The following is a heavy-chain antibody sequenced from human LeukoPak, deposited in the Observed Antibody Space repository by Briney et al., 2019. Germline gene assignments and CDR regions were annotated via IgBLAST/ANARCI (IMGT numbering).Heavy chain of an antibody. CDR3: ARGVRDGYNYGGSVYFDY. D-gene: IGHD5-24*01. CDR2: IYYSGST. Sequence: SETLSLTCTVSGGSISSYYWSWIRQPPGKGLEWIGYIYYSGSTNYNPSLKSRVTISVDTSKNQSSLKLSSVTAADTAVYYCARGVRDGYNYGGSVYFDYWGQGTLVTVSS. CDR1: GGSISSYY. V-gene: IGHV4-59*01. J-gene: IGHJ4*02.